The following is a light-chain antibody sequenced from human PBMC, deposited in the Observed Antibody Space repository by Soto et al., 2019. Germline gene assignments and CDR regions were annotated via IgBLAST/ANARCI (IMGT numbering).Light chain of an antibody. Sequence: DIQLTQSPSFLSASVGDRVTITCRASQGISSYLAWYQQKPGKAPKLLIYAASTLQSGVPSRFSGSGSGTEFTLTISRLQPEDFATYYCQQLNSYPLFGGGTKVEIK. CDR2: AAS. CDR1: QGISSY. V-gene: IGKV1-9*01. CDR3: QQLNSYPL. J-gene: IGKJ4*01.